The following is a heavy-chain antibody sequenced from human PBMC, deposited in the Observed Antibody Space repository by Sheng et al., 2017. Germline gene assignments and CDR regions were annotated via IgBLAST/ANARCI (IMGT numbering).Heavy chain of an antibody. CDR3: ARRSGSRRFDY. CDR2: VNDSGNI. J-gene: IGHJ4*02. CDR1: GGAFGNFY. V-gene: IGHV4-34*02. D-gene: IGHD6-25*01. Sequence: QVQLQQWGAGLLKPSEPLSLTCGVNGGAFGNFYWTWIRQSPGKGLEWIAEVNDSGNINYNPSLRSRVNLSIDTSKRQISLMMNSMTAADAGVYYCARRSGSRRFDYWGQGNPGHRRL.